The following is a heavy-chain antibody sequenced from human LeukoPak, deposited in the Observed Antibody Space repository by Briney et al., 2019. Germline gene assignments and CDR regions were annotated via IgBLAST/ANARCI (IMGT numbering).Heavy chain of an antibody. V-gene: IGHV1-18*01. J-gene: IGHJ5*02. D-gene: IGHD2-2*01. CDR3: ARGRVGYCSSTSCWAYSWFDP. Sequence: ASVKVSCKASGYTFTSYGISWVRQAPGQGLEWMGWISAYNGNTNYAQKLQGRVTMTTDTSTSTAYMELRSLRSDDTAVYYCARGRVGYCSSTSCWAYSWFDPWGQGTLVTVSS. CDR1: GYTFTSYG. CDR2: ISAYNGNT.